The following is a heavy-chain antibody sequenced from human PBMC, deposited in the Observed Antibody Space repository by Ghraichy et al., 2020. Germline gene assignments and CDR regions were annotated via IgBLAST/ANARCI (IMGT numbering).Heavy chain of an antibody. J-gene: IGHJ6*02. D-gene: IGHD4-17*01. CDR3: ATYGDGYYYHGTDV. Sequence: SVKVSCKASGGTFSTHDINWVRQAPGQGLEWMGGVTPVFGTTHYAQKFQGRVTITADESTSTAYMDLSSLRSEDTAVYFCATYGDGYYYHGTDVWGQGTTVIVSS. CDR1: GGTFSTHD. V-gene: IGHV1-69*13. CDR2: VTPVFGTT.